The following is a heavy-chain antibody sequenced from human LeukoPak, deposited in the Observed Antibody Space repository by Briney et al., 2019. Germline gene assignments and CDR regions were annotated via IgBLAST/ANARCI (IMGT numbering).Heavy chain of an antibody. CDR1: GYTFTGYY. CDR3: ARGRTFGGVIDTNFDY. J-gene: IGHJ4*02. Sequence: GASVKVSCKASGYTFTGYYMHWVRQAPGQGLEWMGWINPNSGGTNYAQKFQGRVTMTRDTSISTAYMELSRLRSDDTAVYYCARGRTFGGVIDTNFDYWGQGTLVTVSS. CDR2: INPNSGGT. D-gene: IGHD3-16*02. V-gene: IGHV1-2*02.